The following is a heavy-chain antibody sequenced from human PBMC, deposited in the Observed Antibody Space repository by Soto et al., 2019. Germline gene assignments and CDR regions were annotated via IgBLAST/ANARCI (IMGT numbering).Heavy chain of an antibody. CDR3: ARDQIGGSGLNDAFDI. J-gene: IGHJ3*02. D-gene: IGHD3-10*01. CDR2: IYYSGST. CDR1: GGSISSGDYY. Sequence: QVQLQESGPGLVKPSQTLSLTCTVSGGSISSGDYYWSWIRQPPGKGLEWIGYIYYSGSTYYNPSLKSRVTISVDTSKNQFSLKLSSVTAADTAVYYCARDQIGGSGLNDAFDIWGQGTMVTVSS. V-gene: IGHV4-30-4*01.